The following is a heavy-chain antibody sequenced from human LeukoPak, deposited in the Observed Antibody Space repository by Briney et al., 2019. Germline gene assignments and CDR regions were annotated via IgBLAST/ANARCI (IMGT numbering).Heavy chain of an antibody. CDR1: GFTFCSYE. CDR3: ERGGNWFDP. D-gene: IGHD3-16*01. J-gene: IGHJ5*02. V-gene: IGHV3-48*03. CDR2: NSSSGGTI. Sequence: PGGSLRLSCAASGFTFCSYEMHWLRQAPGKGLECVSYNSSSGGTISYADPEKGRLTITRDNAKNALYLQMNSLRAEDTANYCCERGGNWFDPWGQGTLVTVSS.